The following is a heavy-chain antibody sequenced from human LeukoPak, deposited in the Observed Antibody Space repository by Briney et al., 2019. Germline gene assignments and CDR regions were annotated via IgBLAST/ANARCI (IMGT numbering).Heavy chain of an antibody. V-gene: IGHV3-23*01. CDR1: GFTFSSYA. CDR3: AKDRYYDSSGYTYYFDY. J-gene: IGHJ4*02. D-gene: IGHD3-22*01. Sequence: GGSPRLSCAASGFTFSSYAMSWVRQAPGKGLEWVSAISGSGGSTYYADSVKGRFTIPRDNSKNTLYLQMNSLRAEDTAVYYCAKDRYYDSSGYTYYFDYWGQGPLVPVSS. CDR2: ISGSGGST.